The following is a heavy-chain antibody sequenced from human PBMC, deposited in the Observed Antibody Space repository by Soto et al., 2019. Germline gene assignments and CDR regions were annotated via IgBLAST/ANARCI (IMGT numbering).Heavy chain of an antibody. D-gene: IGHD2-15*01. V-gene: IGHV1-3*01. CDR1: GYTFTSYA. Sequence: ASVKFSCKASGYTFTSYAMHWVRQAPGQMLECMVWINAGNGNTKYXXKFQGRVXXTRDTSASTAXMELSXLRSEDTGVXYCARVYCSGGSCYLDYWRQGTLVTVSS. CDR2: INAGNGNT. CDR3: ARVYCSGGSCYLDY. J-gene: IGHJ4*02.